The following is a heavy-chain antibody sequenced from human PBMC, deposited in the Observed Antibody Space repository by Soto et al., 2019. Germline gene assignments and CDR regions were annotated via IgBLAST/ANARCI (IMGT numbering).Heavy chain of an antibody. CDR3: VRDGVGATAFFGFFDY. CDR1: GVIFNGYG. D-gene: IGHD1-26*01. J-gene: IGHJ4*02. V-gene: IGHV3-33*01. CDR2: IWYDGSEK. Sequence: QVQLVESGGGVVQPGGSLRLSGAASGVIFNGYGRHWVGQAPGKGLGGGAVIWYDGSEKYYADSVRGRFTISRDNSKNTLYLQMNSLRAEDTAVYYCVRDGVGATAFFGFFDYWGQGTLVTVSS.